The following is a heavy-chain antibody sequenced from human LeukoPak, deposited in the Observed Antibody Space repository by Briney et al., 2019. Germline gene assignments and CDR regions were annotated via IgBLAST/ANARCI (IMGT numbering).Heavy chain of an antibody. J-gene: IGHJ6*02. D-gene: IGHD2-21*01. CDR2: INPNSGRT. V-gene: IGHV1-2*02. CDR1: GYTFTGYY. Sequence: GASVTVSCKASGYTFTGYYMHWVRQAPGQGLEWMGWINPNSGRTNYAQKFQGRVTMTRDTSISTAYMELSRLRSDDTAVYYCARVSALYGMDVWGQGTTVTVSS. CDR3: ARVSALYGMDV.